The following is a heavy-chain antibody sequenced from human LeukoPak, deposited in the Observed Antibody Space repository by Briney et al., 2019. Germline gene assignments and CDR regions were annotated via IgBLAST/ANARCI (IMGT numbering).Heavy chain of an antibody. CDR2: ISGSGGST. CDR3: AKDSGGYDQEFDY. J-gene: IGHJ4*02. D-gene: IGHD5-12*01. CDR1: GFTFSSYA. V-gene: IGHV3-23*01. Sequence: PGGSLRLSCAASGFTFSSYAMSWVRQAPGKGLEWVSAISGSGGSTYYADSVKGWFTISRDNSKNTLYLQMNSLRAEDTAVYYCAKDSGGYDQEFDYWGQGTLVTVSS.